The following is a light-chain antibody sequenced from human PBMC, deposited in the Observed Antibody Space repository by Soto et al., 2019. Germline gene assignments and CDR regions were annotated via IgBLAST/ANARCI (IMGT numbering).Light chain of an antibody. CDR3: QHYNSYSEA. CDR2: KAS. V-gene: IGKV1-5*03. Sequence: DIQMTQSPSTLSGSVGDRVTITCRASQTISSWLAWYQQKPGKAPKLLIYKASTLKSGVPSRFIGSGYGTEFTLTISSLQPDDFATYYCQHYNSYSEAFGQGTKVALK. CDR1: QTISSW. J-gene: IGKJ1*01.